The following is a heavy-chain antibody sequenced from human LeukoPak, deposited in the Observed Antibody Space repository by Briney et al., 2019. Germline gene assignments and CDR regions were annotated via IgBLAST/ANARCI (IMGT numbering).Heavy chain of an antibody. CDR2: IAASGTT. V-gene: IGHV4-4*08. CDR3: ARFPYFEGFDY. CDR1: GVSIESYY. J-gene: IGHJ4*02. Sequence: SETLSLTCSVSGVSIESYYWSWIRQPPGKGLEFIGYIAASGTTKHNPSLKSRVTLSMDTSKNQFSLKLRSVTAADTAVYFCARFPYFEGFDYWGQGTQVIVSS. D-gene: IGHD3-9*01.